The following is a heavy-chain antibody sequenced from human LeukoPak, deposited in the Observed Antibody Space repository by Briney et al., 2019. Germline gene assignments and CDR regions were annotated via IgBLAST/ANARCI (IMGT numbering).Heavy chain of an antibody. V-gene: IGHV3-23*01. CDR3: SKGRNGDNVAEAADI. J-gene: IGHJ3*02. Sequence: GGSLRLSCAASGFTFNTYAVNWVRQAPGKGLEWVSASSTNGGRTYYADSVKGRFTISRDNSKTTLYLQMNGLRGEDTAVYYRSKGRNGDNVAEAADIWGQGTMVTVSS. D-gene: IGHD4-17*01. CDR2: SSTNGGRT. CDR1: GFTFNTYA.